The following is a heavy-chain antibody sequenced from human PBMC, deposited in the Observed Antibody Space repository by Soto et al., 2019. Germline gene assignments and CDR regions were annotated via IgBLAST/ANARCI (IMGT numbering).Heavy chain of an antibody. CDR2: INHSVTT. CDR1: GGSFSGYY. J-gene: IGHJ4*02. CDR3: ARGVQGTTLVNLSDC. V-gene: IGHV4-34*01. D-gene: IGHD1-1*01. Sequence: SETRSLTCAVYGGSFSGYYWTWIRQRPGKGLEWIGEINHSVTTNYNPSLKSRVTISVDTSKNQFSLKLTSVTAADTAVYYCARGVQGTTLVNLSDCWGKGNLLTVSS.